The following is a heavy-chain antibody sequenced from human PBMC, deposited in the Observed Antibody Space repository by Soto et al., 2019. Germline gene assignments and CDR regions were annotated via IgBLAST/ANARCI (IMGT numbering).Heavy chain of an antibody. CDR1: GFTFRSFT. Sequence: GGTLRLSCAASGFTFRSFTMNWVRQAPGKGLEWVSTISCNSAYIYYTDSLKGRFTISRDNAKNSLHLQMNSLRAEDTAVYYCRRGASGDSSARGWFDPWGPGTLVTVSS. CDR2: ISCNSAYI. CDR3: RRGASGDSSARGWFDP. D-gene: IGHD4-4*01. J-gene: IGHJ5*02. V-gene: IGHV3-21*01.